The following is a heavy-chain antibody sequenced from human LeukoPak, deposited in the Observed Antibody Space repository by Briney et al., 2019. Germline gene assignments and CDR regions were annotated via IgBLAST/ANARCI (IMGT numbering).Heavy chain of an antibody. J-gene: IGHJ4*02. Sequence: GGSLRLSCTASGFTFSDYAMSWFRQAPGKGLEWVGFIRSKAYGGTTEYAAPVKGRFTISRDDSKSIAYLQMNSLKTEDTAVYYGTRDIEGLGNYYDSSGYYSRFDYWGQGTLVTVSS. CDR2: IRSKAYGGTT. V-gene: IGHV3-49*03. D-gene: IGHD3-22*01. CDR3: TRDIEGLGNYYDSSGYYSRFDY. CDR1: GFTFSDYA.